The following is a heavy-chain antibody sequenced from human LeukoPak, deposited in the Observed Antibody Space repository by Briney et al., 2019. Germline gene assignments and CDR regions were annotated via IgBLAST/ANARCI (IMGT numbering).Heavy chain of an antibody. CDR3: AREDNDAFDI. CDR1: GFTFSNSW. Sequence: GGSLRLSCAASGFTFSNSWMTWVRQAPGKGLEWVANIKQDGSEKYYVDSVKGRFTISRDNAKNSLYLQMNSLRAEDTAVYYCAREDNDAFDIWGQGTMVTVSS. CDR2: IKQDGSEK. D-gene: IGHD2-15*01. J-gene: IGHJ3*02. V-gene: IGHV3-7*01.